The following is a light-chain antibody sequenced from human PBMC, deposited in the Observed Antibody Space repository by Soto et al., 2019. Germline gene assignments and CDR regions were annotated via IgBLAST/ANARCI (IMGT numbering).Light chain of an antibody. Sequence: QSALTQPASVSGSPGQSITIPCTGTSNDIGSYNYVSWYQQFPGKAPKLIIYDVTNRPSGVSYRFSGSKSGNTASLTISGLQAEDEADYYCSSCTSSNTFVFGTGTKVTVL. V-gene: IGLV2-14*03. CDR1: SNDIGSYNY. J-gene: IGLJ1*01. CDR3: SSCTSSNTFV. CDR2: DVT.